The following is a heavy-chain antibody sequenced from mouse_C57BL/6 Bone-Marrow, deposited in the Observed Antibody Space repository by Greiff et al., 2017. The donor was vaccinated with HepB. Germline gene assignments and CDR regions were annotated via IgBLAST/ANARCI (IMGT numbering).Heavy chain of an antibody. J-gene: IGHJ2*01. CDR2: IDPSDSYT. V-gene: IGHV1-69*01. CDR3: ATLWLRNC. D-gene: IGHD2-2*01. CDR1: GYTFTSYW. Sequence: VQLQQPGAELVMPGASVKLSCKASGYTFTSYWMHWVKQRPGQGLEWIGEIDPSDSYTNYNQKFKGKSTLTVDKSSSTAYMQLSSLTSEDSAVYYCATLWLRNCWGQGTTLTVSS.